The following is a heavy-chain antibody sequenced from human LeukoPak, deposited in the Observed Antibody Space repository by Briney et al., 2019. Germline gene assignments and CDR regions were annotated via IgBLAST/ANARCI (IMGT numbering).Heavy chain of an antibody. Sequence: GGSLEISCKGSGYSFTSYWIGWVRQMPGKGLEWMGIIYPVDSDTRYSPSFQGQVPISADKSISTAYLQWSSLKASDTAMYYCARIGDGYNKLFDYWGQGTLVTVSS. CDR1: GYSFTSYW. J-gene: IGHJ4*02. V-gene: IGHV5-51*01. CDR3: ARIGDGYNKLFDY. CDR2: IYPVDSDT. D-gene: IGHD5-24*01.